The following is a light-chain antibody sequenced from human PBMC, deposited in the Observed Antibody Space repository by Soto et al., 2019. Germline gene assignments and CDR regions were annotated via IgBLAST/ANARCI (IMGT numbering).Light chain of an antibody. CDR3: QQGNNWPIFT. V-gene: IGKV3-11*01. CDR2: TTS. CDR1: QSVSKS. Sequence: EIVLTQSPATLSLSPGERATLSCRTSQSVSKSLAWYQQKPGQAPRLLIYTTSIRATGIPARFSGSGSRTDFTLTISSLEPEDFAVYYCQQGNNWPIFTFGPGTKVDIK. J-gene: IGKJ3*01.